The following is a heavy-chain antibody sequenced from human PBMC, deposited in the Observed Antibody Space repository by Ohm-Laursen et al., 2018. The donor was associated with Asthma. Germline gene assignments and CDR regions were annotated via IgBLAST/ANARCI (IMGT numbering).Heavy chain of an antibody. D-gene: IGHD5-12*01. V-gene: IGHV4-30-4*01. CDR2: IFYNGST. CDR3: ARDGGGYGVNYYYYGMDV. J-gene: IGHJ6*02. Sequence: SQTLSRTCTVSGVSINSDDYYWRWVRKPPGKGLEWIGVIFYNGSTSYNPSLRSRVAISIDTSKNQFSLKVTTVIAADTAVYFCARDGGGYGVNYYYYGMDVWGQGTTVSVSS. CDR1: GVSINSDDYY.